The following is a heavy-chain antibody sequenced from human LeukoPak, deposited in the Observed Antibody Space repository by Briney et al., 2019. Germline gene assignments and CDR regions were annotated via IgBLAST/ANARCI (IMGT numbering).Heavy chain of an antibody. Sequence: PGGSLRLSCAASGFTFSDYSMNWVRQAPGKGLEWVSSISASSNYIYYADSVKGRFTISRDNSKNTLYLQMNSLRAEDTAVYYCAKDRGYWGQGTLVTVSS. CDR2: ISASSNYI. V-gene: IGHV3-21*01. CDR3: AKDRGY. CDR1: GFTFSDYS. D-gene: IGHD3-10*01. J-gene: IGHJ4*02.